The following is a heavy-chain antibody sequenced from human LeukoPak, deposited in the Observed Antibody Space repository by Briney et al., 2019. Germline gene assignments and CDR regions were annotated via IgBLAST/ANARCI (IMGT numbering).Heavy chain of an antibody. Sequence: RSGGSLRLSSAASGFTFSHYYMSWVRQAPGKGIEWISYISFGGNTSLYEESLKGRITISRDNTKNLVFLEMNNLRAEDTAVYYCAKDYDRNEAAANFDSWGQGILVTVSS. CDR2: ISFGGNTS. V-gene: IGHV3-11*04. CDR1: GFTFSHYY. D-gene: IGHD6-13*01. J-gene: IGHJ5*01. CDR3: AKDYDRNEAAANFDS.